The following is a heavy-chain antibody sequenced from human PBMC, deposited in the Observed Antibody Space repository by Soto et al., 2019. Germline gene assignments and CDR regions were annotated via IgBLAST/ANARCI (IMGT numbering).Heavy chain of an antibody. J-gene: IGHJ6*02. V-gene: IGHV4-34*01. CDR3: ARAVFGEYEDTLLDYYYYGMDV. CDR2: INHSGST. Sequence: PSETLSLTCAVYGGSFSGYYWSWIRQPPGKGLEWIGEINHSGSTNYNPSLKSRVTISVDTSKNQFSLKLSSVTAADTAVYYCARAVFGEYEDTLLDYYYYGMDVWGQGPTVTVSS. CDR1: GGSFSGYY. D-gene: IGHD3-10*02.